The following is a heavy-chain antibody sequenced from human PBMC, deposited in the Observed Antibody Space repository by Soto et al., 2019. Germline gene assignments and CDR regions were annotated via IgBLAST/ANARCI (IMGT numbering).Heavy chain of an antibody. V-gene: IGHV4-34*01. CDR3: AGGATLWAMVHFDY. Sequence: SETLSLTCAVYGGSFSGYYWSWIRQPPGKGLEWIGEINHSGSTNYNPSLKSRVTISVDTSKNQFSLKLSSVTAADTAVYYCAGGATLWAMVHFDYWGQGTLVTVSS. J-gene: IGHJ4*02. D-gene: IGHD5-18*01. CDR2: INHSGST. CDR1: GGSFSGYY.